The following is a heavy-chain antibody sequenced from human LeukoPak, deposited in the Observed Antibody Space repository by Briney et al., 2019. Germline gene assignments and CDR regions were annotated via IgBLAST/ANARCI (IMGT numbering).Heavy chain of an antibody. Sequence: SETLSLTCAVYGGSFSGYYWSWIRQPPGKGVGWVGEINHSGSTNYNPSLKSRVTISVDTSNNQFSLKLSSVTAADTAVYYCARMSFLEVVPAAIGWFDPWGQGTLVTVSS. J-gene: IGHJ5*02. CDR3: ARMSFLEVVPAAIGWFDP. D-gene: IGHD2-2*01. CDR2: INHSGST. CDR1: GGSFSGYY. V-gene: IGHV4-34*01.